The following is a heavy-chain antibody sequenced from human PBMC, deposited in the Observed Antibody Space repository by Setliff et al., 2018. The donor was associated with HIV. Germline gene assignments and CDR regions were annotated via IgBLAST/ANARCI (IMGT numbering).Heavy chain of an antibody. CDR1: GASIRGHY. CDR3: ARSLVPSGYYYGRHAFDI. Sequence: ETLSLTCSVSGASIRGHYWSWIRQSPGKGLEWIGNIYYGGNTNYNPSFKSRVTISVDTSKNQFSLRVNSVTAADTAVYYCARSLVPSGYYYGRHAFDIWGQGTKVTV. D-gene: IGHD3-22*01. CDR2: IYYGGNT. J-gene: IGHJ3*02. V-gene: IGHV4-59*08.